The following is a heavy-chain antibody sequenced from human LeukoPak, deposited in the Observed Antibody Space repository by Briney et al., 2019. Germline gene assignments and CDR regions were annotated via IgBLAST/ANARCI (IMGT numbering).Heavy chain of an antibody. CDR1: GFAFSSYS. CDR2: ISSSSSTI. Sequence: GGSLRLSCAASGFAFSSYSMNWVRQAPGKGLEWVSYISSSSSTIYYADSVKGRFTISRDNAKNSLYLQMNSLRAEDTAVYYCARDRTGYYYDSSGYRNFDYWGQGTLVTVSS. D-gene: IGHD3-22*01. J-gene: IGHJ4*02. CDR3: ARDRTGYYYDSSGYRNFDY. V-gene: IGHV3-48*01.